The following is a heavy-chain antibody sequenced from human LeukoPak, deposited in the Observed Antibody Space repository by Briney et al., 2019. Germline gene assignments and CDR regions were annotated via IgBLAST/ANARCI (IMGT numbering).Heavy chain of an antibody. J-gene: IGHJ4*02. CDR1: GGTFGSYT. CDR3: ARSGVWGSYRSRPFDY. V-gene: IGHV1-69*02. CDR2: IIPILGIA. D-gene: IGHD3-16*02. Sequence: SVKVSCKASGGTFGSYTISWVRQAPGQGLEWMGRIIPILGIANYAQKFQGRVTITADKSTSTAYMELSSLRSEDTAVYYCARSGVWGSYRSRPFDYWGQGTLVTVSS.